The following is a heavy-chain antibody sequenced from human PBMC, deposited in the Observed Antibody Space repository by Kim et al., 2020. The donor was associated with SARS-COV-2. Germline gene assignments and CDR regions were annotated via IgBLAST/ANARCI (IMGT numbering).Heavy chain of an antibody. CDR3: ARDRLDRYYYGSELDS. CDR1: GFSFSTYD. D-gene: IGHD3-10*01. CDR2: ISYDANNK. V-gene: IGHV3-33*05. J-gene: IGHJ4*02. Sequence: GGSLRLSCAASGFSFSTYDMHWVRQAPGKGLEWVALISYDANNKHYADSVKGRFTISRDNPKNTLYLQMNSLRAEDTSVYYCARDRLDRYYYGSELDSWGQGTLVTVSS.